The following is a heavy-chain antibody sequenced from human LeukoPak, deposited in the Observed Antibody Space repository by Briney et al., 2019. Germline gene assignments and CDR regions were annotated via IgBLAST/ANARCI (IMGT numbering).Heavy chain of an antibody. J-gene: IGHJ4*02. CDR2: IHHSGST. CDR1: GYSISSGYY. Sequence: PSETLSLTCTVSGYSISSGYYWGWIRQPPGKGLEWIGSIHHSGSTNYNPSLKSRVTISLDTSKNQFSLKLSSVTAADTAVYYCARVPTVTFFGYWGQGTLVTVSS. V-gene: IGHV4-38-2*02. CDR3: ARVPTVTFFGY. D-gene: IGHD4-17*01.